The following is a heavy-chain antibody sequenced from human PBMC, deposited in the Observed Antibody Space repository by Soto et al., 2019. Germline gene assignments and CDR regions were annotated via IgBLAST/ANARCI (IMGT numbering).Heavy chain of an antibody. CDR3: AKDLFLREWLFTDFDY. CDR1: GFTFSSYA. D-gene: IGHD3-3*01. J-gene: IGHJ4*02. Sequence: PGGSLRLSCAASGFTFSSYAMSWVRQAPGKGLEWVSAISGSGGSTYYADSVKGRFTISRDNSKNTLYLQMNSLRAEDTAVYYCAKDLFLREWLFTDFDYWGQGTLVTVSS. V-gene: IGHV3-23*01. CDR2: ISGSGGST.